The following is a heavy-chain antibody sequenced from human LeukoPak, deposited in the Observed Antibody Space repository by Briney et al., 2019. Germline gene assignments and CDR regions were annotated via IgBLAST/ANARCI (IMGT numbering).Heavy chain of an antibody. J-gene: IGHJ4*02. D-gene: IGHD6-19*01. CDR1: GFTFSSYG. Sequence: GGSLRLSCAASGFTFSSYGMSWVRQAPGKGLEWVSAISGSGGSTYYADSVKGRFTISRDNSKNTLYLQMNSLRAEDTAVYYCAKDVRSGTWRGFDYWGQGTLVTVSS. CDR3: AKDVRSGTWRGFDY. V-gene: IGHV3-23*01. CDR2: ISGSGGST.